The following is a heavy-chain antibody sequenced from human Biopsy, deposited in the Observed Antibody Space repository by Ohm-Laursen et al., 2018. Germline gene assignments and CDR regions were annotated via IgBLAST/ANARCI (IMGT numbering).Heavy chain of an antibody. J-gene: IGHJ1*01. CDR1: GGSVGSGTFH. Sequence: PSDTLSLTCSVSGGSVGSGTFHWGWIRQPPGKGLEWIGHVYYTGNTNYNPSLKSRVTISMDMSKNQFSLRLSSVTAADTAVYYCVRQGGYFQNWGPGSQVAVSS. CDR2: VYYTGNT. D-gene: IGHD5-12*01. CDR3: VRQGGYFQN. V-gene: IGHV4-61*01.